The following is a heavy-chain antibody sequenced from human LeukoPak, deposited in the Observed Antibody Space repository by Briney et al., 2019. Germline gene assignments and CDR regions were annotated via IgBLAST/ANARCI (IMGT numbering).Heavy chain of an antibody. CDR2: ISGSGGST. CDR1: GFTFSNHA. V-gene: IGHV3-23*01. J-gene: IGHJ4*02. Sequence: GGSLRLSCAASGFTFSNHAMTWVRQAPGKGLEWVSGISGSGGSTFYADSVKGRFTISRDNSKNTLYLQMNSLRADDTAVYHFAKEEGAAAGHSAIDYWGQGTLVTVSS. CDR3: AKEEGAAAGHSAIDY. D-gene: IGHD6-13*01.